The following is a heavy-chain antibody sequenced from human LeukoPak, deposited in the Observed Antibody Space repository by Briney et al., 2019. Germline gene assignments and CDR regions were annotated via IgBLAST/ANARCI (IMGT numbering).Heavy chain of an antibody. D-gene: IGHD4-17*01. J-gene: IGHJ3*02. CDR1: GSSFTSYW. Sequence: GESLQISCQGSGSSFTSYWIGWVRQLPGKGLEWMGIIYPGDSDTRYSPSFQGQVTISADKSISTAYLQWSSLKASDTAMYYCARLSSLQLRCAFDIWGQGTMVTVSS. V-gene: IGHV5-51*01. CDR3: ARLSSLQLRCAFDI. CDR2: IYPGDSDT.